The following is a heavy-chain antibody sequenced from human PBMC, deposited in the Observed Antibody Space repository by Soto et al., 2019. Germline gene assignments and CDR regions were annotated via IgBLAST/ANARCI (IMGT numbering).Heavy chain of an antibody. D-gene: IGHD6-19*01. J-gene: IGHJ4*02. CDR3: ARVRSSGSWEFDY. Sequence: QVQLVQSGAEVKKPGSSVKVSCRASGGTFSSYAISWVRQAPGRGLEWMGGFIPIFGTANYAQKFQGRVTITADKSTSTAYVELSSLRSEDMAVYYCARVRSSGSWEFDYWGRGPLVSVSS. V-gene: IGHV1-69*06. CDR2: FIPIFGTA. CDR1: GGTFSSYA.